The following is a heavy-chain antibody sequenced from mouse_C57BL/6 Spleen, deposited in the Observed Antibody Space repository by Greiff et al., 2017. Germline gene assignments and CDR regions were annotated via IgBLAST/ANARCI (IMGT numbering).Heavy chain of an antibody. Sequence: VKLQESGPGLVQPSQSLSITCTVSGFSLTSYGVHWVRQSPGKGLEWLGVIWSGGSTDYNAAFISRLSISKDNSKSQVFFKMNSLQADDTAIYYCARNGIEGFAYWGQGTLVTVSA. J-gene: IGHJ3*01. V-gene: IGHV2-2*01. CDR1: GFSLTSYG. CDR2: IWSGGST. CDR3: ARNGIEGFAY.